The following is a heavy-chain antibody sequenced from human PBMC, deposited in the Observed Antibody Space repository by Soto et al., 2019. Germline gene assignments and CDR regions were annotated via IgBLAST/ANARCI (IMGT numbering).Heavy chain of an antibody. D-gene: IGHD2-2*02. V-gene: IGHV4-39*01. CDR3: ASLYCSRIT. CDR2: VFHTGST. Sequence: QLQLQESGPGLVKPSETLSLTCTVSGGSISSSTYYWGWIRQPPGGGLEWIGSVFHTGSTDYNLSLKSCVPRSEATSNYQFSLYLSSVTAKGTSMYYCASLYCSRITWGQGTLVIVSP. J-gene: IGHJ4*02. CDR1: GGSISSSTYY.